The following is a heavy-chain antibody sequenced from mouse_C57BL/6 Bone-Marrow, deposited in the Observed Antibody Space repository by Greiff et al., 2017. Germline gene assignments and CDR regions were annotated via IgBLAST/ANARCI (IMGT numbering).Heavy chain of an antibody. CDR1: GYTFTDYE. Sequence: VKLQESGAELVRPGASVTLSCKASGYTFTDYEMHWVKQTPVHGLEWIGAIDPETGGTAYNQKFKGQAILTADKSSSTAYMELRSLTSKDSAVYYCTRSKLVLDYWGQGTTLTVSA. J-gene: IGHJ2*01. CDR3: TRSKLVLDY. CDR2: IDPETGGT. D-gene: IGHD1-3*01. V-gene: IGHV1-15*01.